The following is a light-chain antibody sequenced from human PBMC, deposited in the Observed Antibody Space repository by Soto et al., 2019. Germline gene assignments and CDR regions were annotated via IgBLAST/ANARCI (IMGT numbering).Light chain of an antibody. CDR3: QQRSNWPTVFT. Sequence: EIVLTQSPATLSLSPGERAALSCRASQSVSSHLAWYQQKPGQAPRLLIYDASNRATGIPARFSGSGSGTDFTLTISSLQPEDFAVYYCQQRSNWPTVFTFGPGTKVDIK. V-gene: IGKV3-11*01. J-gene: IGKJ3*01. CDR2: DAS. CDR1: QSVSSH.